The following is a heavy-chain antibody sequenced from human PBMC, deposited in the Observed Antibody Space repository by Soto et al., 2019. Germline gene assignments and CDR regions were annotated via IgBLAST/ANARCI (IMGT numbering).Heavy chain of an antibody. V-gene: IGHV3-30*18. Sequence: QVQLVESGGGVVQPGRSLRLSCSASGFTFSRTGMHWVRQAPGKGLEWVAMISYDGNAKYYVDSVRGRFTISRDISKITLCRQMASLRSEDSYWYDGAKVLYCDGWYNYFDPWGQGTLVTVSS. J-gene: IGHJ5*02. CDR3: AKVLYCDGWYNYFDP. CDR1: GFTFSRTG. CDR2: ISYDGNAK. D-gene: IGHD6-19*01.